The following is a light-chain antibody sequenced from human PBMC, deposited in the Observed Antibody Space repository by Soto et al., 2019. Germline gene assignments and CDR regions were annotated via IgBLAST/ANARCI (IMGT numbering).Light chain of an antibody. Sequence: QSVLTQPPSASGTPGQRVTISCSGSGTNIGINTVNWYQQLPGTAPKLLIYNNNQRSSGVSDRLSGSKSGASASLAISGLHSGDGGNYFCAAWEGSGNGPQFGGGTKLTVL. V-gene: IGLV1-44*01. J-gene: IGLJ3*02. CDR3: AAWEGSGNGPQ. CDR1: GTNIGINT. CDR2: NNN.